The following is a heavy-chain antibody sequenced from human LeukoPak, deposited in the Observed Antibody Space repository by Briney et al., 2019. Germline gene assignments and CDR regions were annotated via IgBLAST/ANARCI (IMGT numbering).Heavy chain of an antibody. CDR3: ARDPYSGSYGGYYYYYMDV. Sequence: GGSLTLSCAASGFTFSDYYMSWIRQAPGKGLEWVSYISSSGSTIYYANSVKGRFTISRDNAKNSLYLQMNSLRDEDTAVYYCARDPYSGSYGGYYYYYMDVWGKGTTVTISS. CDR1: GFTFSDYY. D-gene: IGHD1-26*01. CDR2: ISSSGSTI. V-gene: IGHV3-11*04. J-gene: IGHJ6*03.